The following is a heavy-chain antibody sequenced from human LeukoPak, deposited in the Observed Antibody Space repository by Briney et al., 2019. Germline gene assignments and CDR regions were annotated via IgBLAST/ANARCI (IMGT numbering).Heavy chain of an antibody. J-gene: IGHJ6*04. CDR3: ARVGYYYYYGMDV. CDR1: GSRFTSYW. Sequence: GESLQISCKGSGSRFTSYWIGWVRQMPGKGLEWMGIIYPGDSDTRYSPSFQGQVTISADKSISTAYLQWSSLKASDTAMYYCARVGYYYYYGMDVWGKGTTVTVSS. CDR2: IYPGDSDT. V-gene: IGHV5-51*01.